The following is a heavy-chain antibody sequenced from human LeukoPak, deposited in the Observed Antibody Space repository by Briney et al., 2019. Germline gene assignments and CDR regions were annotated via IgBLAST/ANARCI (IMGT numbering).Heavy chain of an antibody. CDR2: IWYDGSNK. CDR1: GFTFSSYG. CDR3: AKGDDYGDYGGPFDY. J-gene: IGHJ4*02. D-gene: IGHD4-17*01. V-gene: IGHV3-33*06. Sequence: PGRSLRLSCAASGFTFSSYGMHWVRQAPGKGLEWVAVIWYDGSNKYYADSVKGRFTISRDNSKNTLYLQMNSLRAEDTAVYYCAKGDDYGDYGGPFDYWGQGTLVTVSS.